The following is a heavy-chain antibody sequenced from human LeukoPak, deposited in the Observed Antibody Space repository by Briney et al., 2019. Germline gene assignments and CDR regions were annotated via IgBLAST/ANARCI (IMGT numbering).Heavy chain of an antibody. J-gene: IGHJ6*03. CDR3: AKLGGHPLHNYYVGV. D-gene: IGHD3-16*01. Sequence: PGGSLRLSCAASGLSFSSFAMSWVRQGPARGLEWVSGILDSGYSTYYANSVKGRFTISRDNSNNTLYLQMNSLRAEDTAVYYCAKLGGHPLHNYYVGVWGKGTTVAVSS. CDR1: GLSFSSFA. V-gene: IGHV3-23*01. CDR2: ILDSGYST.